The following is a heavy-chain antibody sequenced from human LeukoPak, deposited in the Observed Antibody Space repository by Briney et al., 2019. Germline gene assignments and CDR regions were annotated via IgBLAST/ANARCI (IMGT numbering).Heavy chain of an antibody. V-gene: IGHV1-2*02. D-gene: IGHD3-10*01. CDR2: INPNSGGT. CDR1: GCTFTGYY. CDR3: ARDFKYYGSGSYYAVPRNDP. Sequence: SVTVSCKASGCTFTGYYMHLVRQAPGQGLEWMGWINPNSGGTNYAQKFQGRVTMTRDTSISTAYMELSRLRSDDEAVYYCARDFKYYGSGSYYAVPRNDPWRQGPLVTVSS. J-gene: IGHJ5*02.